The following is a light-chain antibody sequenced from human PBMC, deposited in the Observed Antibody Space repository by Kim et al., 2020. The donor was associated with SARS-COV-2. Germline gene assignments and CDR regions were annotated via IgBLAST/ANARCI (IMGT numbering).Light chain of an antibody. Sequence: GQGVTMSCSGSSANNGSNHVYWDQQLPGTATKLLIYGNNQRPSGGPDRFSGSKSGSKASLAISGLRSEDEADYYCATWDDSLSGRVFGGGTQLTVL. CDR1: SANNGSNH. J-gene: IGLJ3*02. CDR3: ATWDDSLSGRV. CDR2: GNN. V-gene: IGLV1-47*01.